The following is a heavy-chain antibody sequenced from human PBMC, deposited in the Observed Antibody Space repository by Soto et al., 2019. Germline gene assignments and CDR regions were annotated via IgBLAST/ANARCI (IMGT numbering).Heavy chain of an antibody. D-gene: IGHD1-7*01. CDR2: ISGSGVST. J-gene: IGHJ6*02. Sequence: GGSLRLSCAASGFTFSSYAMSWVRQAPGKGLEWVSAISGSGVSTYYADSGNGRFTISRDNSKNTLYLQMNSLRAEDTAVYYCAKEPGLNYHKYYYYGMDVWGQGTTVTVSS. CDR1: GFTFSSYA. V-gene: IGHV3-23*01. CDR3: AKEPGLNYHKYYYYGMDV.